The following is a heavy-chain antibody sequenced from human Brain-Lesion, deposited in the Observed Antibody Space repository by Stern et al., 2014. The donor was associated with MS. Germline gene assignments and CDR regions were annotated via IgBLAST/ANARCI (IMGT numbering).Heavy chain of an antibody. CDR2: IYYSGNT. V-gene: IGHV4-39*01. CDR1: GGSVSSTSYA. D-gene: IGHD2-15*01. J-gene: IGHJ5*02. Sequence: VQLVESGPGLVKPSETLSLTCTVAGGSVSSTSYAWAWIRQPPGKGLEWIGTIYYSGNTNYSPSPKSRLTISLDTSKNQFPLQLRLVTAADTAVYYCAGEEDIRYCSGGSCTGNWFDPWGQGTLVTVSS. CDR3: AGEEDIRYCSGGSCTGNWFDP.